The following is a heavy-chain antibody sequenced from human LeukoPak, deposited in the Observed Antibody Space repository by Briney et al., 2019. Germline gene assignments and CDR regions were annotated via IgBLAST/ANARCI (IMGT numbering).Heavy chain of an antibody. J-gene: IGHJ3*02. CDR2: ISSSGSTI. D-gene: IGHD3-22*01. Sequence: PGGSLRLSCAASGFTFSSYEMNWVRQAPGKGLEWVSYISSSGSTIYYADSVKGRFTISRDNAKNSLYLQMNSLRAEDTAVYYCARAMIVVWVGAFDIWGQGTMVTVSS. CDR1: GFTFSSYE. V-gene: IGHV3-48*03. CDR3: ARAMIVVWVGAFDI.